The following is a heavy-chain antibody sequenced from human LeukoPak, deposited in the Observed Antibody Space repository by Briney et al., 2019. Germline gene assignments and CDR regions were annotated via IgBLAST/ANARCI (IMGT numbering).Heavy chain of an antibody. CDR3: ARPSLHTAGIAAAGGFFY. J-gene: IGHJ4*02. CDR2: ISYDGSKK. V-gene: IGHV3-30*03. D-gene: IGHD6-13*01. Sequence: GGSLRLSCGASGFTFSSYGMHWVRQAPGKGLEWVAVISYDGSKKYYGDSVKGRFTISRDNSENRLYLQLNSLRPEDTAVYYCARPSLHTAGIAAAGGFFYWGQGTLVTVSS. CDR1: GFTFSSYG.